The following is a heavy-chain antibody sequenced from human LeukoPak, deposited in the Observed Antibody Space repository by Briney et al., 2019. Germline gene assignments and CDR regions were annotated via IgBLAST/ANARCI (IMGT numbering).Heavy chain of an antibody. V-gene: IGHV5-51*01. J-gene: IGHJ4*02. Sequence: GGSLKISCKGSGYSFTSYWIGWVRQLPGKGLEWIGIIYPGDSDTRYSPSFQGHVTISADKSITPAYLQWSSLQASDTPMYYCARLGTTVTHFDYWGQGTLVTVSS. CDR1: GYSFTSYW. D-gene: IGHD4-11*01. CDR3: ARLGTTVTHFDY. CDR2: IYPGDSDT.